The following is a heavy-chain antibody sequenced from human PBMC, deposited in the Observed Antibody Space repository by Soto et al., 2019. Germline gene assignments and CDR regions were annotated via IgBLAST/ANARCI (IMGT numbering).Heavy chain of an antibody. CDR3: ASVLVISIASRPCNWFDP. D-gene: IGHD6-6*01. Sequence: QVQLQQWGAGLLKPSETLSLTCAVYGGAFSGYYWSWIRQPPGKGLEWIGEINHSGSTNYNPSLKSRVTITVATSKTQFSLKLRSVTAAAPAVYYCASVLVISIASRPCNWFDPWGQGTLVTVSS. CDR1: GGAFSGYY. V-gene: IGHV4-34*01. J-gene: IGHJ5*02. CDR2: INHSGST.